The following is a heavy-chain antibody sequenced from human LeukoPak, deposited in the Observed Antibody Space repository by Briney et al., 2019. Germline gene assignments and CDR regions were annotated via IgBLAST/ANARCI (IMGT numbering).Heavy chain of an antibody. D-gene: IGHD6-19*01. CDR1: GFTFSSYA. CDR2: ISYDGSNK. Sequence: GGSLRLSCAASGFTFSSYAMHWVRQAPGKGLEWVAVISYDGSNKYYADSVKGRFTISRDDSKNTLYLQMNSLRAEDTAVYYCARDNRRRQWLAQFDYWGQGTLVTVSS. CDR3: ARDNRRRQWLAQFDY. V-gene: IGHV3-30-3*01. J-gene: IGHJ4*02.